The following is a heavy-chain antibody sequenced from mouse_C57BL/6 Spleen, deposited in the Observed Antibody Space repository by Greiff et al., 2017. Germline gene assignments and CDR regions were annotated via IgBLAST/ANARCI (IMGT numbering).Heavy chain of an antibody. D-gene: IGHD2-2*01. Sequence: VQLQQSGPELVKPGASVKISCKASGYTFTDYYMNWVKQSHGKSLEWIGDINPNNGGTSYNQKFKGKATLTVDKSSRTAYMELRSLTSEDSAVYYCARWFHGAMDYWGQGTSVTVSS. CDR1: GYTFTDYY. J-gene: IGHJ4*01. CDR2: INPNNGGT. CDR3: ARWFHGAMDY. V-gene: IGHV1-26*01.